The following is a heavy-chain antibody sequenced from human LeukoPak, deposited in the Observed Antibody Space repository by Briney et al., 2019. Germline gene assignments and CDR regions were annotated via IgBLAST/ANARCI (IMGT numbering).Heavy chain of an antibody. V-gene: IGHV3-64*01. J-gene: IGHJ4*02. Sequence: GGSLRLSCAASGFTFSSYAMHWVRQAPGKGLEYVSAISSNGGSTYYANSVKGRFTISRDNSKNTLYLQMGSLRAEDMAVYYCARGRAVAGIWRSGNPDYWGQGTLVTVSS. CDR1: GFTFSSYA. D-gene: IGHD6-19*01. CDR2: ISSNGGST. CDR3: ARGRAVAGIWRSGNPDY.